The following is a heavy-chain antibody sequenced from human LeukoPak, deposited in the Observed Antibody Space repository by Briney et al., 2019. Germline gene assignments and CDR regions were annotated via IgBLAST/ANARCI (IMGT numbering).Heavy chain of an antibody. Sequence: PGGSLRLSCAASGFTFSSYAMSWVRQAPGKGLEWVALISYDGTNKYYADSVKGRFTISRDNSKNTLYLQMNSLRAEDTAVYYCARGGGGVGYQRGNDYWGQGTLVTVSS. J-gene: IGHJ4*02. V-gene: IGHV3-30*04. CDR2: ISYDGTNK. CDR1: GFTFSSYA. D-gene: IGHD3-22*01. CDR3: ARGGGGVGYQRGNDY.